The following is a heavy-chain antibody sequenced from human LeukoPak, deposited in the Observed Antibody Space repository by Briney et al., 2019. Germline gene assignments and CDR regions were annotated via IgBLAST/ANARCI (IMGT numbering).Heavy chain of an antibody. CDR3: ERRIAGSFDY. J-gene: IGHJ4*02. Sequence: GESLKISCKGSGYSFTSYWIGWVRQLPGKGLEWRGIIYPGYSDTRYSPSFQGQVPIPADKSLSPAYLQWSSLKASDTAMYYCERRIAGSFDYWGQGTMVTVSS. CDR2: IYPGYSDT. CDR1: GYSFTSYW. D-gene: IGHD6-13*01. V-gene: IGHV5-51*01.